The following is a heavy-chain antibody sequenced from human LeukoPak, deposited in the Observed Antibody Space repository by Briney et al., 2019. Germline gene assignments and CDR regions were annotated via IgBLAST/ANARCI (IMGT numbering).Heavy chain of an antibody. CDR2: IYHSGST. J-gene: IGHJ4*02. CDR1: GGSFSGYY. V-gene: IGHV4-34*01. CDR3: ARVKDYGGNRDFDY. D-gene: IGHD4-23*01. Sequence: SETLSLTCAVYGGSFSGYYWSWIRQPPGKGLEWIGSIYHSGSTYYNPSLKSRVTISVDTSKNQFSLKLSSVTAADTAVYYCARVKDYGGNRDFDYWGQGTLVTVSS.